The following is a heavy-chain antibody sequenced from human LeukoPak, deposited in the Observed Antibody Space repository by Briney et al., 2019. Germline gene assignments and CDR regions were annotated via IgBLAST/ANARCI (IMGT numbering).Heavy chain of an antibody. V-gene: IGHV3-23*01. CDR2: IGGSGVST. J-gene: IGHJ4*02. CDR1: GFTFSSYA. CDR3: ARGYGSGSYYFDY. Sequence: QSGGSLSLSCAASGFTFSSYAMSWVRQAPGKGLEWVSAIGGSGVSTYYADSVKGRFTISRDNSKNTLYLQMNSLRAEDTAVYYCARGYGSGSYYFDYWGQGTLVTVSS. D-gene: IGHD3-10*01.